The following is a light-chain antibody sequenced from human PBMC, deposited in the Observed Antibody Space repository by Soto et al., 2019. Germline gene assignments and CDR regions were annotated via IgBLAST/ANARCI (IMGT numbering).Light chain of an antibody. CDR3: QQSYNSPQT. CDR1: QTIMPY. CDR2: AAS. Sequence: QMTQSPSSLSASVGDELTISCRASQTIMPYLNWYQLKPGKPPRLLIYAASSLQSGVPSRLSGSGSGTDFTLTISSLQPEDFATYSCQQSYNSPQTFGQGTRL. V-gene: IGKV1-39*01. J-gene: IGKJ5*01.